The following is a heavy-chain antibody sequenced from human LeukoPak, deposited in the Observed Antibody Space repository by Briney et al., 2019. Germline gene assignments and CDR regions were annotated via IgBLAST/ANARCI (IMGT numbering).Heavy chain of an antibody. Sequence: PGGSLRLSCAASGFTFSSYSMNWVRQAPGKGLEWVSSISSSSSYIYYADSVKGRFTISRDNSKNTLYLQMNSLRAEDTAVYYCARELTIDYGEPSSRSISGDVDFDYWGQGTLVTVSS. CDR1: GFTFSSYS. V-gene: IGHV3-21*01. CDR3: ARELTIDYGEPSSRSISGDVDFDY. D-gene: IGHD4-17*01. J-gene: IGHJ4*02. CDR2: ISSSSSYI.